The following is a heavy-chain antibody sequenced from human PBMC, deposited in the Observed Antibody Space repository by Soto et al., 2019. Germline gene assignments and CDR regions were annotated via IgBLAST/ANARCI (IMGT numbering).Heavy chain of an antibody. V-gene: IGHV3-30*18. D-gene: IGHD3-10*02. Sequence: VGSLRLSCAASGFTFSSYGMHWVRQAPGKGLEWVAVISYGGSNKYYADSVKGRFTISRDNSKNTLYLQMNSLRAEDTAVYYCVKDLAMFYYYYGMDVWGQGTTVTVSS. J-gene: IGHJ6*02. CDR3: VKDLAMFYYYYGMDV. CDR1: GFTFSSYG. CDR2: ISYGGSNK.